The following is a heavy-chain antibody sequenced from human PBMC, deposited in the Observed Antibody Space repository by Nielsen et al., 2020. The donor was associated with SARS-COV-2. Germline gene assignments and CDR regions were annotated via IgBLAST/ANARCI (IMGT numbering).Heavy chain of an antibody. Sequence: GESLKISCAASGFTFSSYWMSWVRQAPGKGLEWVSAISGSGGSTYYADSVKGRFTISRDNSKNTLYLQMNSLRAEDTAVYYCAKMSRDFWSGYRFDYWGQGTLVTVSS. D-gene: IGHD3-3*01. J-gene: IGHJ4*02. CDR3: AKMSRDFWSGYRFDY. CDR2: ISGSGGST. V-gene: IGHV3-23*01. CDR1: GFTFSSYW.